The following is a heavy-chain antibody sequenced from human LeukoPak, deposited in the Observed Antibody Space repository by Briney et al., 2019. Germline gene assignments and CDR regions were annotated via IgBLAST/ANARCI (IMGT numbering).Heavy chain of an antibody. CDR1: GLTFSSNT. D-gene: IGHD3-22*01. Sequence: GGSLRLSCAASGLTFSSNTMNWVRHAPGKGLEWVSSISSSSSYMKYADSVRGRFTISRDNAKDSLYLQMNSLRAEDTAVYYCASEDYYDSSAYYYRNFQHWGQGTLVTVSS. V-gene: IGHV3-21*01. J-gene: IGHJ1*01. CDR2: ISSSSSYM. CDR3: ASEDYYDSSAYYYRNFQH.